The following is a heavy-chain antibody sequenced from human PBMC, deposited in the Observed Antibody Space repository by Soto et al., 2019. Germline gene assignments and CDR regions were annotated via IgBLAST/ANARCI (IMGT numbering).Heavy chain of an antibody. CDR3: ARLVESSMFTYIWAFDF. Sequence: GEALKISCKASGYNFITYWIGWVRQMPGKGLEWMGIIYPGDSDTRYSPSFQGQVTISADQSISTAYVQWRSLEASDTAMYFCARLVESSMFTYIWAFDFWGQGTLVTVA. J-gene: IGHJ4*02. D-gene: IGHD5-18*01. CDR2: IYPGDSDT. CDR1: GYNFITYW. V-gene: IGHV5-51*01.